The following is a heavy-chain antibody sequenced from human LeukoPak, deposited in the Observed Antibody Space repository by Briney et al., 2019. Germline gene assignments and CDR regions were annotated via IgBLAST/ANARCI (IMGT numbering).Heavy chain of an antibody. CDR2: IYYSGSA. J-gene: IGHJ4*02. CDR3: ARESGY. D-gene: IGHD1-26*01. V-gene: IGHV4-39*07. Sequence: SETLSLTCTVSGGSISSSNYYWGWIRQPPGKGLEWIGNIYYSGSAYYNPSLKSRVTISVDMSKNQFSPKLTSVTAADTAVYYCARESGYWGPGTLVTVSS. CDR1: GGSISSSNYY.